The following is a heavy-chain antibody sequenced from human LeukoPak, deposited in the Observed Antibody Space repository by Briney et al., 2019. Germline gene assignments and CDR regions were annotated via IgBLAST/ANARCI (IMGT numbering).Heavy chain of an antibody. V-gene: IGHV3-11*05. CDR2: ISKSGTST. D-gene: IGHD3-10*01. Sequence: GGSLTLSCAASGXTFSDYYMTWIRQAPGKGLEWVSYISKSGTSTKYADSVKGRFSIPGDNAKQLLYLQLNSLTAEDTAVYYCARVRSSGSPLDYWGQGTLVTVSS. CDR1: GXTFSDYY. J-gene: IGHJ4*02. CDR3: ARVRSSGSPLDY.